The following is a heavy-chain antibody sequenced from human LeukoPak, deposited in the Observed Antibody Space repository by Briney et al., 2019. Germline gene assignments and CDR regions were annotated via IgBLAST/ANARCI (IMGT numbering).Heavy chain of an antibody. CDR2: IDWDDDK. CDR3: ALTVALKYGMDV. J-gene: IGHJ6*02. V-gene: IGHV2-70*11. D-gene: IGHD1-14*01. Sequence: SGPALVKPTQTLTLTCTFSGFSLSTSGMCVSWIRQHPGKALEWLARIDWDDDKYYSTSLKTRLTISKDTSKSRVVLTMTNIDPVDTATYYFALTVALKYGMDVWGQGTTVTVS. CDR1: GFSLSTSGMC.